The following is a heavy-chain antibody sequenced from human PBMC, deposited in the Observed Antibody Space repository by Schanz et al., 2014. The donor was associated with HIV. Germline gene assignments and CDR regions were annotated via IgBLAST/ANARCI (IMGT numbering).Heavy chain of an antibody. J-gene: IGHJ5*02. CDR2: IIPIFGTA. CDR1: EGTLSSNA. V-gene: IGHV1-69*01. D-gene: IGHD3-22*01. CDR3: AGSSEYSSGWYVL. Sequence: VQLVQSGAEVKKPGSSVTVSCKASEGTLSSNAISWVRQAPGQGLEWMGGIIPIFGTATYAQKFQDKVTITADESTSTAYMELSSLTSDDTAVYFCAGSSEYSSGWYVLWGQGTLVTVSS.